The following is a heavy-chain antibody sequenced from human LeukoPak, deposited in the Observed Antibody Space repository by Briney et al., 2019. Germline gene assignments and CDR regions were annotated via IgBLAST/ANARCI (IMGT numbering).Heavy chain of an antibody. CDR2: IIPILGIA. J-gene: IGHJ4*02. V-gene: IGHV1-69*04. CDR3: ARSGITIFGVVPPTFDY. Sequence: SVKVSCKASGGTFSSYAISWVRQAPGQGLEWMGRIIPILGIANYAQKFQGRVTITADKSTSTAYMELSSLGSEDTAVYYCARSGITIFGVVPPTFDYWGQGTLVTVSS. D-gene: IGHD3-3*01. CDR1: GGTFSSYA.